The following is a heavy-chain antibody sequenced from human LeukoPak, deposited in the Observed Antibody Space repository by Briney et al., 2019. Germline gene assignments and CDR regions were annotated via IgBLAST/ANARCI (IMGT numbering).Heavy chain of an antibody. CDR1: GYTLTELS. J-gene: IGHJ3*02. V-gene: IGHV1-24*01. Sequence: GASVKVSCKVSGYTLTELSMHGVGQARGKGLEWMGGFDPEDGETIYAQKFQGRVTMTEDTSTDTAYMELSSLRAEDTAVYYCAVQRGYDSSGYYIAFDIWYQGTMVTVSS. CDR3: AVQRGYDSSGYYIAFDI. CDR2: FDPEDGET. D-gene: IGHD3-22*01.